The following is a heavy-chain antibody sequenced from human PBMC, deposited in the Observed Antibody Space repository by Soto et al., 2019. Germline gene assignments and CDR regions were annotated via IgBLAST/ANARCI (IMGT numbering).Heavy chain of an antibody. V-gene: IGHV1-2*04. J-gene: IGHJ6*03. Sequence: ASVKVSCKASGYTFTGYYMHWVRQAPGQGLEWMGWINPNSGGTNYAQKFQGWVTMTRDTSISTAYMELSRLRSDDTAVYYCARDGSAGTMGTGVYYYYYYMDVWGKGTTVTVSS. CDR2: INPNSGGT. CDR3: ARDGSAGTMGTGVYYYYYYMDV. D-gene: IGHD1-7*01. CDR1: GYTFTGYY.